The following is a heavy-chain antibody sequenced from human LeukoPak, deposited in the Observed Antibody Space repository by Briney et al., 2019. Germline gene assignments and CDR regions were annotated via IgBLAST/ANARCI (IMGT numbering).Heavy chain of an antibody. D-gene: IGHD6-13*01. CDR3: ARTHRIAAAGTEYYGMDV. CDR1: GYTFTSYD. J-gene: IGHJ6*02. V-gene: IGHV1-8*01. Sequence: WASVKVSCKASGYTFTSYDINWVRQATGQGLEWMGWMNPNSGNIGYAQKFQGRVTMTRNTSISTAYMELSSLRSEDTAVYYCARTHRIAAAGTEYYGMDVWGQGTTVTVSS. CDR2: MNPNSGNI.